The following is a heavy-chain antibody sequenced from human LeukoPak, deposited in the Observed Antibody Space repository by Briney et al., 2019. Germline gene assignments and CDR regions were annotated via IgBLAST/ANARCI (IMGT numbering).Heavy chain of an antibody. CDR1: GGSINDFY. D-gene: IGHD6-19*01. CDR3: ARESTGYYYDY. V-gene: IGHV4-4*07. J-gene: IGHJ4*02. Sequence: SETLSLTCTFSGGSINDFYWNWIRQPAGNGLEWIGRIYTSGNTNYNPSLNSRVTLSVDTSKNQFSLKLSSVTAADTAVYYCARESTGYYYDYWGQGTLVTVSS. CDR2: IYTSGNT.